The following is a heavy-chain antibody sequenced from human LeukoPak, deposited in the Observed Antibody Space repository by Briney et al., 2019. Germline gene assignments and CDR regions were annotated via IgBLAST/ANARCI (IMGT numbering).Heavy chain of an antibody. V-gene: IGHV4-61*02. CDR2: IYTSGST. CDR1: GGSISSGSYY. J-gene: IGHJ6*02. D-gene: IGHD1-26*01. CDR3: ARFSPASGYYYYYGMDV. Sequence: SQTLSLTCTASGGSISSGSYYWSWIRQPAGKGLEWIGRIYTSGSTNYNPSLKSRVTISVDTSKNQFSLKLSSVTAADTAVYYCARFSPASGYYYYYGMDVWGQGTTVTVSS.